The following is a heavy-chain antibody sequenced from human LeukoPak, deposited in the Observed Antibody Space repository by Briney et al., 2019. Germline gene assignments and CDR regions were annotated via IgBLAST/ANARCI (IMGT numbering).Heavy chain of an antibody. CDR2: IYYSGST. CDR1: GGSISSYY. Sequence: PSETLSLTCTVSGGSISSYYWSWIRQPPGKGQEWIAFIYYSGSTNYNPSLKSRVTISVDTSKNQFSLRLSSVTAADTAMYYCASHRWLAPIDYWGQGTLVTVSS. V-gene: IGHV4-59*01. CDR3: ASHRWLAPIDY. J-gene: IGHJ4*02. D-gene: IGHD6-19*01.